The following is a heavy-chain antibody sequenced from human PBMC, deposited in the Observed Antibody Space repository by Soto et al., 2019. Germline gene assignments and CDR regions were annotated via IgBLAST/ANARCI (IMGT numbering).Heavy chain of an antibody. J-gene: IGHJ4*02. CDR2: IIPIFGTA. V-gene: IGHV1-69*13. CDR3: ASWAGSGSYYIPDYYFDY. D-gene: IGHD3-10*01. Sequence: RASVKVSCKASGGTFGSYAISWVRQAPGQGLEWMGGIIPIFGTANYAQKFQGRVTITADESTSTAYMELSSLRSEDTAVYYCASWAGSGSYYIPDYYFDYWGQGTLVTVSS. CDR1: GGTFGSYA.